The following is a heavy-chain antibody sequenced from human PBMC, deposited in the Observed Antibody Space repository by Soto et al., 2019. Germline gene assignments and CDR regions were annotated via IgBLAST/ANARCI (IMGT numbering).Heavy chain of an antibody. CDR3: ARVALHYDILTGHDY. J-gene: IGHJ4*02. Sequence: GASVKVSCKASGYTFTSYGISWVRQAPGQGLEWMGWISAYNCNTNYAQKLQGRVTMTTDTSTSTAYMELRSLRSDDTAVYYCARVALHYDILTGHDYWGQGPLVNVSS. CDR2: ISAYNCNT. D-gene: IGHD3-9*01. V-gene: IGHV1-18*04. CDR1: GYTFTSYG.